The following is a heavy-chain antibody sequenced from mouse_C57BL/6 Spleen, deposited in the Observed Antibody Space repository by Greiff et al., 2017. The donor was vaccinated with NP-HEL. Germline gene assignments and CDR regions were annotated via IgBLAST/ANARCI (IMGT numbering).Heavy chain of an antibody. J-gene: IGHJ4*01. Sequence: QVQLQQPGAELVKPGASVKLSCKASGYTFTSYWMHWVKQRPGQGLEWIGMIHPNSGSTNYNEKFKSKATLTVDKSSSTAYMQRSSLTSEDSAVDYCAFSVAATGAMDYWGQGTSVTVSS. CDR1: GYTFTSYW. D-gene: IGHD1-1*01. CDR3: AFSVAATGAMDY. V-gene: IGHV1-64*01. CDR2: IHPNSGST.